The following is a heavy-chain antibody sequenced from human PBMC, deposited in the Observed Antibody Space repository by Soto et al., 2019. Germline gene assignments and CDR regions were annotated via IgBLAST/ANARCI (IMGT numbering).Heavy chain of an antibody. CDR2: VYHSGST. V-gene: IGHV4-38-2*02. CDR1: GYSISNGYY. D-gene: IGHD1-26*01. J-gene: IGHJ4*02. CDR3: ARDPVGARSAPFDY. Sequence: SETLSLTCAVSGYSISNGYYWGWIRQPPGKGLEWIGNVYHSGSTYYNPSLKSRVTISVDTSKDQFSLKLTSLTAADTAVYYCARDPVGARSAPFDYWGQGTMVTVSS.